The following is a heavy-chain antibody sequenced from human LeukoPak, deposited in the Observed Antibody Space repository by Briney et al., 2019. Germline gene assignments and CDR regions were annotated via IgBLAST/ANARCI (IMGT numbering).Heavy chain of an antibody. V-gene: IGHV3-23*01. CDR1: GFTFTSDA. Sequence: GGSLRLSCVASGFTFTSDAMNWVRQAPGKGLEWVSSTVSRGTTQYADSVKGRFTVSRDTSKNTHYLQMNSLRADDTAVYYCAKCSTSAYTTGWCNWIDPWGQGTLVTVSS. CDR2: TVSRGTT. J-gene: IGHJ5*02. D-gene: IGHD6-19*01. CDR3: AKCSTSAYTTGWCNWIDP.